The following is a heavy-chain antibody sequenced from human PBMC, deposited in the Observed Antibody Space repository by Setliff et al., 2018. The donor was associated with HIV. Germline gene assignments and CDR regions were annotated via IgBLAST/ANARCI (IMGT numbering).Heavy chain of an antibody. CDR3: ARTTTVTTEV. V-gene: IGHV1-2*02. J-gene: IGHJ4*02. Sequence: ASVKVSCKASAYTFTDYYIHWVRQAPGQGLEWMGWVNPNSGGTNYAQKFQGRVTRTTDTSVSTAYMEVSSLTSDDTAVYYCARTTTVTTEVWGQGTLVTVSS. D-gene: IGHD4-17*01. CDR1: AYTFTDYY. CDR2: VNPNSGGT.